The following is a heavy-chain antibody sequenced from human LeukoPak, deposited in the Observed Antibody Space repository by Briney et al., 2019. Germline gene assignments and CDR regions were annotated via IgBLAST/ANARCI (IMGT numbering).Heavy chain of an antibody. J-gene: IGHJ4*02. V-gene: IGHV3-23*01. CDR3: AKLYQYSYYYDSSNPWYFDY. D-gene: IGHD3-22*01. CDR1: GFRFSSYA. CDR2: ISGSGGST. Sequence: PGGSLRLSCAASGFRFSSYAMSWVRQAPGKGLEWVSAISGSGGSTYYADSLKGRFTISRDNSKDTLYLQMNSLRAEDTAVYYCAKLYQYSYYYDSSNPWYFDYWGQGTLVTVSS.